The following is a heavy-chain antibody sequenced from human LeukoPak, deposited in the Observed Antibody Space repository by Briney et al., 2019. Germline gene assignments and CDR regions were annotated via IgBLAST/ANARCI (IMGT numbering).Heavy chain of an antibody. Sequence: GSSVKVSCKASGDSFSIYALSWVRQAPGQGLEWMGGIIPIFGTTHYAQNFQGRFTITADESTSTAYMELSSLRSEDTAVYYCARRYYYDSSGYFYVPFDSWGQGTMVTVSS. J-gene: IGHJ4*02. CDR2: IIPIFGTT. V-gene: IGHV1-69*01. CDR1: GDSFSIYA. CDR3: ARRYYYDSSGYFYVPFDS. D-gene: IGHD3-22*01.